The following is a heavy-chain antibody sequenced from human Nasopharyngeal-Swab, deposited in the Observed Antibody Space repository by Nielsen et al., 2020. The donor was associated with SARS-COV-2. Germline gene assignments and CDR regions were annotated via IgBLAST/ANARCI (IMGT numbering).Heavy chain of an antibody. CDR3: ARDQTYYYDSSGYYQDY. Sequence: ASVKVSCKASGYTFTSYGISWVRQAPGQGLEWMGWVSPYNGYTNYAQKLQGRVTMTTDTSTRTAYMELRSLRSDDTAVYYCARDQTYYYDSSGYYQDYWGQGTLVTVSS. D-gene: IGHD3-22*01. CDR1: GYTFTSYG. V-gene: IGHV1-18*01. J-gene: IGHJ4*02. CDR2: VSPYNGYT.